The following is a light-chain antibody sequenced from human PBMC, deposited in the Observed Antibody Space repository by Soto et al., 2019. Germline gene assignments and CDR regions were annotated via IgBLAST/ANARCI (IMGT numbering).Light chain of an antibody. CDR1: QSVLYSSNNKNY. Sequence: DIVMTQSPDSLAVSLGERATINCKSSQSVLYSSNNKNYLAWYQQKPGQPPKLLIYWASTRESGVPDRFSGSGSGTDFTLSVSSLQAEDVALYYCQPYYSTPTWTFGHGTKVEIK. J-gene: IGKJ1*01. CDR3: QPYYSTPTWT. V-gene: IGKV4-1*01. CDR2: WAS.